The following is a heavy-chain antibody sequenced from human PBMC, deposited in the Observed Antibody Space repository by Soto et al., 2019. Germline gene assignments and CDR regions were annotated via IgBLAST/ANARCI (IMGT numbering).Heavy chain of an antibody. V-gene: IGHV3-23*01. Sequence: XGSLRLSGAASGFSFIKYAMSWVRQAPGKGLEWVSGLSGSGGSTSSADSVKGRFAISRDNSRNTLYLQMNSLRDGDTAIYYCTRGFSAGKGSPPDYWGQGTLVTVSS. CDR2: LSGSGGST. D-gene: IGHD3-10*01. CDR3: TRGFSAGKGSPPDY. J-gene: IGHJ4*02. CDR1: GFSFIKYA.